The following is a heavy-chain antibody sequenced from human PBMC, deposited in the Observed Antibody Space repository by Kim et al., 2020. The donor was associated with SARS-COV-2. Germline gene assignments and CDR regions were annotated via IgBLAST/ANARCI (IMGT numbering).Heavy chain of an antibody. CDR3: TSARAGPFSFDFDY. J-gene: IGHJ4*02. CDR2: IRSKAYGGTT. Sequence: GGSLRLSCTDSGFTFGDYAMSWVRQAPGKGLEWVGFIRSKAYGGTTEYAASVKGRFTISRDDSKSIAYLQMNSLKTEDTAVYYCTSARAGPFSFDFDYWGQGTLVTVSS. V-gene: IGHV3-49*04. D-gene: IGHD3-3*02. CDR1: GFTFGDYA.